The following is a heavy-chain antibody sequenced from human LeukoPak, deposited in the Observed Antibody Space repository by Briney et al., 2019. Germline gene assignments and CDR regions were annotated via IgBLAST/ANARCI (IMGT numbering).Heavy chain of an antibody. CDR2: IYYSGST. CDR1: GGSVSSGNYY. Sequence: SETLSLTCTVSGGSVSSGNYYWSWIRQPPGKGLEWIGYIYYSGSTNYNPSLKSRVTISVDTSKNQFSLKLSSVTAAVTAVYYCARVDITMISQYWGQGTLVTVSS. CDR3: ARVDITMISQY. D-gene: IGHD3-22*01. J-gene: IGHJ1*01. V-gene: IGHV4-61*01.